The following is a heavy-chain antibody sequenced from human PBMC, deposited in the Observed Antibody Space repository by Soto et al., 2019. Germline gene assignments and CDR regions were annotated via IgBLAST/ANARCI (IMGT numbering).Heavy chain of an antibody. CDR1: GFTFSSYA. V-gene: IGHV3-30-3*01. J-gene: IGHJ6*02. CDR3: ARRAAAGTDYYYYGMDV. D-gene: IGHD6-13*01. CDR2: ISYDGSNK. Sequence: VGSLRLSCAASGFTFSSYAMHWVRQAPGKGLEWVAVISYDGSNKYYADSVKGRFTISRDNSKNTLYLQMNSLRAEDTAAYYCARRAAAGTDYYYYGMDVWGQGTTVTVSS.